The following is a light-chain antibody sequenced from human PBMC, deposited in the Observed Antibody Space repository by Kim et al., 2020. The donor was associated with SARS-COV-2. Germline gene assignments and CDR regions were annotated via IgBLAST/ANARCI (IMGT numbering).Light chain of an antibody. J-gene: IGLJ3*02. V-gene: IGLV1-51*01. CDR3: GSWDTRLTIGV. CDR2: DTY. CDR1: SSNIENNF. Sequence: QSVLTPPPSVSAAPGHQITISCSGSSSNIENNFVSWYQQVPGTPPKLLIYDTYKRPSGIPDRFSASKSGTLGTLAITGLETADEAVYYCGSWDTRLTIGVFGGGTKVTVL.